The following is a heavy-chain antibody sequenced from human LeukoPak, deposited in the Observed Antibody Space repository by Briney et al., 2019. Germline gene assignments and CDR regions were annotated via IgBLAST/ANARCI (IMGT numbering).Heavy chain of an antibody. D-gene: IGHD2-2*01. CDR2: MNPNSGNT. V-gene: IGHV1-8*01. CDR1: GYTFTSYD. Sequence: ASVKVSCKASGYTFTSYDINWVRQATGQGLEWMGWMNPNSGNTGYAQMFQGRVTMTRNTSISTAYMELSSLRSEDTAVYYCARGRAAIFSRRPTKTYYFDYWGQGTLVTVSS. J-gene: IGHJ4*02. CDR3: ARGRAAIFSRRPTKTYYFDY.